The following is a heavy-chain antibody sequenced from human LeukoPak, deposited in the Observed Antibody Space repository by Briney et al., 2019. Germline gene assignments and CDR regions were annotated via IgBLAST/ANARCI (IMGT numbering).Heavy chain of an antibody. D-gene: IGHD3-22*01. J-gene: IGHJ4*02. Sequence: GGSLRLSCAASGFTFDDYAMHWVRQAPGKGLEWVSGISWNSGSIGYADSVKGRFTISRDNAKNSLYLQMNSLRAEDTALYYCLTQGYDSSGYYGDYWGQGTLVTVSS. V-gene: IGHV3-9*01. CDR1: GFTFDDYA. CDR2: ISWNSGSI. CDR3: LTQGYDSSGYYGDY.